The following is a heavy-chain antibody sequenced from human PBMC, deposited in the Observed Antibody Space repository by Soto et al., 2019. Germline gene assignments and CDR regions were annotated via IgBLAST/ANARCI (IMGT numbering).Heavy chain of an antibody. CDR2: IYYSGST. D-gene: IGHD2-8*01. Sequence: SETLSLTCSVSGGSISSYYWIWIRQPPGKGLEWIGYIYYSGSTNYNPSLKSRVTISVDTSKNQFSLKLSSVTAADTAVYYCARGGLLMVYAIPGWFDPWGQGTLVTVSS. V-gene: IGHV4-59*01. CDR3: ARGGLLMVYAIPGWFDP. J-gene: IGHJ5*02. CDR1: GGSISSYY.